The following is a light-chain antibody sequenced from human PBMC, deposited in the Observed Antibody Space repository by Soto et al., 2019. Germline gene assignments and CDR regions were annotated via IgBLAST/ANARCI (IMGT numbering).Light chain of an antibody. CDR3: QSYASSLSAV. J-gene: IGLJ1*01. Sequence: QPVLTQPPSVSGAPGQRVTISCTGSSSNIGAGYDVHWYQQLPGTAPKLLIYGNSNRPSGVPDRFSGSKSGTSASLAITGLQAEDEADYYCQSYASSLSAVFGTGTKLTVL. CDR1: SSNIGAGYD. CDR2: GNS. V-gene: IGLV1-40*01.